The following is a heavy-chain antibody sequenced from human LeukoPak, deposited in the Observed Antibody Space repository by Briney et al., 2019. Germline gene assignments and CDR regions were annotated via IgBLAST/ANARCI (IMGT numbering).Heavy chain of an antibody. J-gene: IGHJ4*02. D-gene: IGHD3-22*01. CDR3: AKGGSYYDSRLDY. V-gene: IGHV3-30*18. Sequence: PGRSLRLSCAASGFTFRSYGMHWVRQAPGKGLEWVAPTSYDGNNKYYADSVKGRFTISRDNSKNTLYLQMNSLRAEDTAVYYCAKGGSYYDSRLDYWGQGTLVTVSS. CDR2: TSYDGNNK. CDR1: GFTFRSYG.